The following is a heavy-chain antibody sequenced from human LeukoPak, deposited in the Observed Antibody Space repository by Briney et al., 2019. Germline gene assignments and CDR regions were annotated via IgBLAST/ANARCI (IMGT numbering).Heavy chain of an antibody. D-gene: IGHD3-22*01. Sequence: SVKVSCKASGYTFTSYDINWVRQAPGQGLEWMGGIIPIFGTANYAQKFQGRVTITADESTSTAYMELSSLRSEDTAVYYCARGGVIVGDFDYWGQGTLVTVSS. J-gene: IGHJ4*02. CDR3: ARGGVIVGDFDY. CDR1: GYTFTSYD. CDR2: IIPIFGTA. V-gene: IGHV1-69*13.